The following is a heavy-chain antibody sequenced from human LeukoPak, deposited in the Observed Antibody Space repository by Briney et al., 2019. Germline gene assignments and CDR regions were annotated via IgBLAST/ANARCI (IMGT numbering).Heavy chain of an antibody. CDR1: GFTFSSYS. D-gene: IGHD4-23*01. CDR3: ARGETVVTHFDY. J-gene: IGHJ4*02. V-gene: IGHV3-21*01. Sequence: GGSLRLSCAASGFTFSSYSMNWVRQAPGEGLEWVSSISSSSSYIYYADSVKGRFTISRDNAKNSLYLQMNSLRAEDTAVYYCARGETVVTHFDYWGQGTLVTVSS. CDR2: ISSSSSYI.